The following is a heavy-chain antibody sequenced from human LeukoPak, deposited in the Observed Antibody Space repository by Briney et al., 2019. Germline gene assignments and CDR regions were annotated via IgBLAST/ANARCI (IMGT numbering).Heavy chain of an antibody. CDR1: GGSISSYY. V-gene: IGHV4-59*01. CDR2: IYYSGST. Sequence: ASETLSLTCTVFGGSISSYYWSWIRQPPGKGLEWIGYIYYSGSTNYNPSLKSRVTISVDTSKNQFSLKLSSVTAADTAVYYCARGRYYFDYWGQGTLVTVSS. CDR3: ARGRYYFDY. J-gene: IGHJ4*02.